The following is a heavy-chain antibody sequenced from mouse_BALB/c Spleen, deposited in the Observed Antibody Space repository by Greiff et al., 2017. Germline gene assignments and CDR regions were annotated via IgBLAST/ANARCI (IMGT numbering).Heavy chain of an antibody. D-gene: IGHD3-3*01. CDR1: GFTFSSFG. Sequence: EVQLVESGGGLVQPGGSRKLSCAASGFTFSSFGMHWVRQAPEKGLEWVAYISSGSSTIYYADTVKGRFTISRDNPKNTLFLQMTSLRSEDTAMYYCAREESYRAWFAYWGQGTLVTVS. CDR3: AREESYRAWFAY. CDR2: ISSGSSTI. J-gene: IGHJ3*01. V-gene: IGHV5-17*02.